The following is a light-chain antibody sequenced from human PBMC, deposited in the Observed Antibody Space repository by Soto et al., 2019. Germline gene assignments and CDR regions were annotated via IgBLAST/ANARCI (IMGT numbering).Light chain of an antibody. J-gene: IGKJ1*01. CDR3: QQASSFPWT. V-gene: IGKV1-12*01. CDR1: QVISTW. CDR2: AAS. Sequence: DIQMTQSPSSVSASVGDRVTITCRASQVISTWLAWYQQKPGKAPKVLIYAASNLQSGVPSRFSGRGSGTDFTLTISSLQPEDFATYFCQQASSFPWTFGQGTKVEIK.